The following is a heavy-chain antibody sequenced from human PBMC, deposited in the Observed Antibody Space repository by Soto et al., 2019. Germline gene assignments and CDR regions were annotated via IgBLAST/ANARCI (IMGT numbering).Heavy chain of an antibody. V-gene: IGHV1-18*01. D-gene: IGHD6-6*01. CDR3: ARVRLIAARDPDAFDI. CDR1: GYTFTSYG. J-gene: IGHJ3*02. Sequence: QVQLVQSGAEVKKPGASVKVSCKASGYTFTSYGISWVRQSPGQGLEWMGWISAYNGNTNYGQKLQGGVTMPTNTSTSTAYMELRSLRSDDTAVYYCARVRLIAARDPDAFDIWGQGTMVTVSS. CDR2: ISAYNGNT.